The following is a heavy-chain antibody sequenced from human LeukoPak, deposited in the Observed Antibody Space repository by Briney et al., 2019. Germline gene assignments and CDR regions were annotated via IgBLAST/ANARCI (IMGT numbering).Heavy chain of an antibody. V-gene: IGHV1-8*01. CDR2: MNPNSGNT. D-gene: IGHD6-13*01. J-gene: IGHJ5*02. Sequence: ASVKVSCKASGYTFTSYDIIWVRQATGQGLEWMGWMNPNSGNTGYAQKFQGRVTMTRNTSISTAYMELSSLRSEDTAVYYCARTRVVAAAGTRSRKNWFDPWGQGTLVTVSS. CDR1: GYTFTSYD. CDR3: ARTRVVAAAGTRSRKNWFDP.